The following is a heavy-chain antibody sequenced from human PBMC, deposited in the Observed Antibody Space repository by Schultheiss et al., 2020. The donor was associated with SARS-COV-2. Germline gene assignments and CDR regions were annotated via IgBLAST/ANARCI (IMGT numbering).Heavy chain of an antibody. V-gene: IGHV1-69*13. D-gene: IGHD6-13*01. J-gene: IGHJ4*02. CDR3: AREGVAAAGTFDY. Sequence: SVKVSCKASGGTFSSYAISWVRQAPGQGLEWMGGIIPIFGTANYAQKFQGRVTITADESTSTAYMELSSMRSEDTAVYYCAREGVAAAGTFDYWGQGTLVTVSS. CDR2: IIPIFGTA. CDR1: GGTFSSYA.